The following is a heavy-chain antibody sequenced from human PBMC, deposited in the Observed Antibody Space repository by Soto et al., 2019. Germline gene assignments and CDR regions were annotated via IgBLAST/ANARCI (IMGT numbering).Heavy chain of an antibody. Sequence: PGGSLRLSCAASGFTFRSYGMHWVRQAPGRGLEWVALISYDGSIKYYADSVRGRFTISRDNSKNTLYLQMNSLRAEDTAVYYCANSEYSRYKNIDVWGQGTTVTV. CDR1: GFTFRSYG. D-gene: IGHD5-18*01. J-gene: IGHJ6*02. CDR2: ISYDGSIK. V-gene: IGHV3-30*18. CDR3: ANSEYSRYKNIDV.